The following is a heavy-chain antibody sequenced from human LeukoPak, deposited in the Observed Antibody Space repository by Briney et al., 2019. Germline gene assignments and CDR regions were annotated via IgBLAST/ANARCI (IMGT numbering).Heavy chain of an antibody. V-gene: IGHV1-18*01. CDR2: ISTYNGNA. Sequence: ASLKVSCKTSGYTFTYFGITWVRQAPGQGLEWMGWISTYNGNAKYAQNLQGRVTMTTDTSTTTVYMELRSLRSDDTAVYYCAGYGDYGGWFDPWGQGTLVTVSS. D-gene: IGHD4-17*01. J-gene: IGHJ5*02. CDR1: GYTFTYFG. CDR3: AGYGDYGGWFDP.